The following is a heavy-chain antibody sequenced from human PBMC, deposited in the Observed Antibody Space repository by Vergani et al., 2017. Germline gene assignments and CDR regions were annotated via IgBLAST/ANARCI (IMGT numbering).Heavy chain of an antibody. J-gene: IGHJ6*03. CDR1: GFTFSSYG. V-gene: IGHV3-30*18. D-gene: IGHD5-18*01. CDR3: AKTPVDTAPDYYYYYMDV. Sequence: QVQLVESGGGVVQPGRSLRLSCAASGFTFSSYGMHWVRQAPGKGLEWVAVISYDGSNKYYADSVKGRFTISRDNSKNTLYLQMNSLRAEDTAVYYCAKTPVDTAPDYYYYYMDVWGKGTTVTVSS. CDR2: ISYDGSNK.